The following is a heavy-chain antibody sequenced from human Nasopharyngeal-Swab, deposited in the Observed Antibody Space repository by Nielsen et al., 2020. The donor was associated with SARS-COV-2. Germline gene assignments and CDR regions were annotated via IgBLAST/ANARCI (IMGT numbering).Heavy chain of an antibody. Sequence: GESLKISCAVAGFTFSNYWMSWVRQAPGKGLEWVVNIKQDGSETYYVDSVKGRFTISRDSAKNSLYLQMNSLRPDDTAVYYCARDWPTIFGVIIRGGMDVWGQGTTVTVSS. V-gene: IGHV3-7*01. CDR1: GFTFSNYW. J-gene: IGHJ6*02. CDR3: ARDWPTIFGVIIRGGMDV. CDR2: IKQDGSET. D-gene: IGHD3-3*01.